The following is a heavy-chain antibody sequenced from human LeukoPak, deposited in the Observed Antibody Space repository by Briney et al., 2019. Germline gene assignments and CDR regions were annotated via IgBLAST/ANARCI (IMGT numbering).Heavy chain of an antibody. D-gene: IGHD3-10*01. CDR3: ARWDYYGSGSYYIEYGMDV. Sequence: SETLSLTCAVYGGSFSGYYWSWIRQPPGKGLEWIGEINHSGSTNYNPSLKSRVTISVDTSKNQFSLKLSSVTAADTAVYYCARWDYYGSGSYYIEYGMDVWGQGTTVTVSS. V-gene: IGHV4-34*01. J-gene: IGHJ6*02. CDR2: INHSGST. CDR1: GGSFSGYY.